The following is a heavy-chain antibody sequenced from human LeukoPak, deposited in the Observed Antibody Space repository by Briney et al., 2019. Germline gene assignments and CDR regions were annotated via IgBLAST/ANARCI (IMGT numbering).Heavy chain of an antibody. CDR2: IKQDGSEK. D-gene: IGHD1-1*01. CDR3: ARGASGIAFDI. Sequence: GGSLRLSCAASGFTFSSYWMSWVRQAPGKGLEWVANIKQDGSEKYYVDSVKGRFTISRDNAKNSLYLQMNSLGAEDTAVYYCARGASGIAFDIWGQGTMVAVSS. J-gene: IGHJ3*02. V-gene: IGHV3-7*01. CDR1: GFTFSSYW.